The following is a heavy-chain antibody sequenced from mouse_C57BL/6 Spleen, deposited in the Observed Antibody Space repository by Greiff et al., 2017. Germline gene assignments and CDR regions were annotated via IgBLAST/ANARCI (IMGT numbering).Heavy chain of an antibody. Sequence: VQLKESGPGLVQPSQSLSITCTVSGFSLTSYGVHWVRQSPGKGLEWLGVIWSGGSTDYNAAFISRLSISKDNSKSQVFFKMNSLQADDTAIYYCARNGDYGSSYDYYAMDYWGQGTSVTVSS. D-gene: IGHD1-1*01. CDR1: GFSLTSYG. V-gene: IGHV2-2*01. CDR2: IWSGGST. CDR3: ARNGDYGSSYDYYAMDY. J-gene: IGHJ4*01.